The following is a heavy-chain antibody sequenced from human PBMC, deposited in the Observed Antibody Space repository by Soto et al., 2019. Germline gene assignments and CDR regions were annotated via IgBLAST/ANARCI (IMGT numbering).Heavy chain of an antibody. CDR1: GYTFTSSG. Sequence: QVQLVQSGAEVKNVGASVKVSCKSSGYTFTSSGISWVRQAPGQGLEWMGWISPYNGKTKYAQKIQGRVTMTTDTSTSTAYMELRSLRSDASAVYYCARGPLTGYRYYFDYWGQGTLVTVSS. CDR3: ARGPLTGYRYYFDY. CDR2: ISPYNGKT. D-gene: IGHD3-9*01. V-gene: IGHV1-18*01. J-gene: IGHJ4*02.